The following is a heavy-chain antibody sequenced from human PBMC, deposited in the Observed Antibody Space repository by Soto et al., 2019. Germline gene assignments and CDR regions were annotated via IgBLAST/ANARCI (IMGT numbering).Heavy chain of an antibody. CDR2: IYHSGST. J-gene: IGHJ4*02. V-gene: IGHV4-30-2*01. Sequence: SETLSLTCAVSGGSISSGGYSWSWIRQPPGKGLEWIGYIYHSGSTYYNPSLKSRVTISVDRSKNQFSLKLSSVTAADTAVYYCARWGDYESGHDYWGQGTLVTVSS. D-gene: IGHD4-17*01. CDR3: ARWGDYESGHDY. CDR1: GGSISSGGYS.